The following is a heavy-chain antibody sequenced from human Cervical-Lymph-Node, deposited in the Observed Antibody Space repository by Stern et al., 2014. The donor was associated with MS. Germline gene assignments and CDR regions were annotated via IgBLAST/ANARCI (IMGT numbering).Heavy chain of an antibody. CDR1: GYTFTSYG. CDR2: IGAYIGNT. J-gene: IGHJ4*02. V-gene: IGHV1-18*01. Sequence: MQLVESGAEVKKPGASVKVSCKASGYTFTSYGITWVRQAPGQGLEWMGWIGAYIGNTNYAQNLQGRVTMTTDTSTTTAYMELRSLRSGDTAVYYCATSLIGGSGTFDNWGQGTLVTVSS. D-gene: IGHD2-15*01. CDR3: ATSLIGGSGTFDN.